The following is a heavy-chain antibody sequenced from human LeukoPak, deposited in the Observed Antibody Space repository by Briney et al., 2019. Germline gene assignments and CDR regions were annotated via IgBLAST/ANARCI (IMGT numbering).Heavy chain of an antibody. D-gene: IGHD3-10*01. J-gene: IGHJ3*02. V-gene: IGHV4-39*01. CDR3: ARHRLARGRLTAFDI. CDR1: GGSISSSSYY. Sequence: PSETLSLTCTVSGGSISSSSYYWGWIRQPPGKGLEWIGSIYYSGSTYYNPSLKSRVTISLDTSKNQFSLRLSSVTAADTAMYYCARHRLARGRLTAFDIWGQGTMVTVSS. CDR2: IYYSGST.